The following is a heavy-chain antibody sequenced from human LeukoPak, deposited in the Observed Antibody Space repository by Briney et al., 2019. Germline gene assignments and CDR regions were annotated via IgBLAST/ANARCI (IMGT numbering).Heavy chain of an antibody. D-gene: IGHD6-6*01. CDR1: GYTFTSYG. Sequence: ASVKVSCKASGYTFTSYGISWVRQALGQGLEWMGWISAYNGNTNYAQKLQGRVTMTTDTSTSTAYMELRSLRSDDTAVYYCAASHSSSSFFDYWGQGTLVTVSS. CDR3: AASHSSSSFFDY. J-gene: IGHJ4*02. V-gene: IGHV1-18*01. CDR2: ISAYNGNT.